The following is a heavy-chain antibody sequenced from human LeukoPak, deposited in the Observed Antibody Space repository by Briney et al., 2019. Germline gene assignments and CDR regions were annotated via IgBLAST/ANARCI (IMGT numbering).Heavy chain of an antibody. CDR1: GGTFSSYA. Sequence: ASVKVSCTASGGTFSSYAISWVRQAPGQGLEWMGWISAYNGNTNYAQKLQGRVTMTTDTSTSTAYMELRSLRSDDTAVYYCARGRTAYPYFDYWGQGTLVTVSS. V-gene: IGHV1-18*01. D-gene: IGHD2/OR15-2a*01. CDR2: ISAYNGNT. CDR3: ARGRTAYPYFDY. J-gene: IGHJ4*02.